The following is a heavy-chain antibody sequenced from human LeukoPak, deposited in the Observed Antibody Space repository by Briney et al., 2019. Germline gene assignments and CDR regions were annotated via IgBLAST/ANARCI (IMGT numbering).Heavy chain of an antibody. Sequence: SETLSLTCAVYGRSFSGYYWSWIRQPPGKGLEWIGEINHSGSTNYNPSLKSRVTISVDTSKNQFSLKLSSVTAADTAVYYCARGWRPNYGSGTPPRDDAFDIWGQGTMVTVSS. J-gene: IGHJ3*02. CDR1: GRSFSGYY. D-gene: IGHD3-10*01. V-gene: IGHV4-34*01. CDR3: ARGWRPNYGSGTPPRDDAFDI. CDR2: INHSGST.